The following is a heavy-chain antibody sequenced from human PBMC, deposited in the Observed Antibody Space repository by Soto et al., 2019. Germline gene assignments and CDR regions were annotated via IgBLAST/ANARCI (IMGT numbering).Heavy chain of an antibody. CDR3: AKGRPGVAAAPDY. CDR2: ASGSGSGT. V-gene: IGHV3-23*01. CDR1: GFTFSDFA. D-gene: IGHD2-21*01. J-gene: IGHJ4*02. Sequence: GGSLRLPCAPSGFTFSDFAMAWVRQAPGKGLEWVSSASGSGSGTYYADSVKGRFTISRDNSKNTLFLHMTNLRAGDTALYFCAKGRPGVAAAPDYWGQGTLVTVSS.